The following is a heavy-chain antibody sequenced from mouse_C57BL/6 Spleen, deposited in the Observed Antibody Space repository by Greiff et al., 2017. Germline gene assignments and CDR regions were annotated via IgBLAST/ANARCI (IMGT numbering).Heavy chain of an antibody. Sequence: VQLVESGPGLVQPSQSLSITCTVSGFSLTSYGVHWVRQSPGKGLEWLGVILSGGGTDYNAAFISRLSISKDNSKSQVFFKMNSLQAGDTAIYYCARNGGGIDYWGQGTTLTVSS. CDR1: GFSLTSYG. J-gene: IGHJ2*01. CDR3: ARNGGGIDY. CDR2: ILSGGGT. D-gene: IGHD1-1*02. V-gene: IGHV2-2*01.